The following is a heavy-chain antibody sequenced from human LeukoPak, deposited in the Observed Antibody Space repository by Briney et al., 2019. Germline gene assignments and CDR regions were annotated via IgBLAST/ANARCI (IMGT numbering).Heavy chain of an antibody. Sequence: GESLKISCKGSGYSFTSYWIAWVRQMPGKGLEWMGIIYPGDSDTRYSPSFQGQVTISADKSINIAYLQWRSLKASDTAIYYCARRASATEDLDYWGQGTLVTVSS. CDR2: IYPGDSDT. CDR3: ARRASATEDLDY. V-gene: IGHV5-51*01. CDR1: GYSFTSYW. J-gene: IGHJ4*02.